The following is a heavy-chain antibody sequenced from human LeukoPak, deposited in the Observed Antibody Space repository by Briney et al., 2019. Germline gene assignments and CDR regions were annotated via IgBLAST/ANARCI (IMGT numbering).Heavy chain of an antibody. D-gene: IGHD3-10*01. J-gene: IGHJ4*02. V-gene: IGHV4-34*01. CDR3: ARVRAYYYGSGSYHFFDY. Sequence: SETLSLACAVYGGSFSGYYWSWIRQPPGKGLEWIGEINHSGSTNYNPSLKSRVTISVDTSKNQFSLKLSSVTAADTAVYYCARVRAYYYGSGSYHFFDYWGQGTLVTVSS. CDR1: GGSFSGYY. CDR2: INHSGST.